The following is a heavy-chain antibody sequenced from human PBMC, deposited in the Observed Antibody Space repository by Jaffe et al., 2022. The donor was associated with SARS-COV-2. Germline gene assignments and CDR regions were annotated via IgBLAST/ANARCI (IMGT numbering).Heavy chain of an antibody. CDR2: IYWDDDK. Sequence: QITLKESGPTLVKPTQTLTLTCTFSGFSLSTSGVGVGWIRQPPGKALEWLALIYWDDDKRYSPSLKSRLTITKDTSKNQVVLTMTNMDPVDTATYYCAHRGRCSSTSCYLKFDYWGQGTLVTVSS. CDR3: AHRGRCSSTSCYLKFDY. D-gene: IGHD2-2*01. J-gene: IGHJ4*02. CDR1: GFSLSTSGVG. V-gene: IGHV2-5*02.